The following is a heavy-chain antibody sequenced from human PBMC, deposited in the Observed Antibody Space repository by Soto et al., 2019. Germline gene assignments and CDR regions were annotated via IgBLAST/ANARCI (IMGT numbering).Heavy chain of an antibody. CDR3: ATWLQREHAFDI. V-gene: IGHV3-53*01. D-gene: IGHD1-1*01. Sequence: DVQLEESGGGLIQPGGSLRLSCAASGFSFSGKNYLTWVRQAPGKGLEWVSALYSSDGTYYADSVKGRFSVSRDNSKNTFYLQLNRLRPEDTALYFCATWLQREHAFDIWGLGTMVTVSS. J-gene: IGHJ3*02. CDR1: GFSFSGKNY. CDR2: LYSSDGT.